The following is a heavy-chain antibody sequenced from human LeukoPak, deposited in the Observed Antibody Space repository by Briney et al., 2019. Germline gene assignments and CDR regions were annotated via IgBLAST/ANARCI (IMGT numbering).Heavy chain of an antibody. CDR1: GGSFSGYY. J-gene: IGHJ4*02. CDR3: ARDTTMIVGERGGSFDY. D-gene: IGHD3-22*01. V-gene: IGHV4-34*01. CDR2: INHSGST. Sequence: SETLSLTCAVYGGSFSGYYWSWIRQPPGKGLEWIGEINHSGSTNYNPSLKSRVTISVDTSKNQFSLKLSSVTAADTAVYYCARDTTMIVGERGGSFDYWGQGTLVTVSS.